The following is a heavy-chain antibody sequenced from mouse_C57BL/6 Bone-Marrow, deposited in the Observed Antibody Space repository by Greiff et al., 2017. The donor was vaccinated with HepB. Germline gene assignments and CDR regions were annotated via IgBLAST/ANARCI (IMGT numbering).Heavy chain of an antibody. V-gene: IGHV5-2*01. CDR3: ARDEYGYGFYWYFYV. Sequence: EVHLVESGGGLVQPGESLKLSCESNEYEFPSHDMSWVRKTPEKRLELVAAINSDGGSTYYPDTMERRFIISRDNTKKTLYLQKSSLRSEDTALYYCARDEYGYGFYWYFYVWGTGTTVTVSS. J-gene: IGHJ1*03. D-gene: IGHD2-2*01. CDR2: INSDGGST. CDR1: EYEFPSHD.